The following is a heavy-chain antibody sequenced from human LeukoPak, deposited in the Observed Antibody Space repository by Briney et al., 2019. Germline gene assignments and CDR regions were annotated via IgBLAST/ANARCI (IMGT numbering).Heavy chain of an antibody. CDR1: GFTFSSYV. CDR3: VKDRSWTSSTWNYFDY. CDR2: ISSIGGTI. Sequence: GGSLRLSCSASGFTFSSYVMHWVRQAPGKGLEYVSAISSIGGTIYYADSVKGRFTISRDNSENTLYLQMSSLRGEDTAVYYCVKDRSWTSSTWNYFDYWGQGTLVTVSS. V-gene: IGHV3-64D*06. J-gene: IGHJ4*02. D-gene: IGHD6-13*01.